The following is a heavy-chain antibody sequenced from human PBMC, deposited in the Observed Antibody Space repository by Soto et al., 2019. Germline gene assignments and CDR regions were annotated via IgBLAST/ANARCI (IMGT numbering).Heavy chain of an antibody. CDR1: GFTFSDYY. Sequence: QVQLVESGGVLVKPGGSLRLSCAASGFTFSDYYMSWFRRAPGKGLEWLSYIDSGSRYKNYADSVKGRSTISRDNAQKNPEFKLDRLEGEDTAAYFWAGGLPHGGGPPPSDYWGQGTGVTVSS. CDR3: AGGLPHGGGPPPSDY. V-gene: IGHV3-11*05. CDR2: IDSGSRYK. D-gene: IGHD3-10*01. J-gene: IGHJ4*02.